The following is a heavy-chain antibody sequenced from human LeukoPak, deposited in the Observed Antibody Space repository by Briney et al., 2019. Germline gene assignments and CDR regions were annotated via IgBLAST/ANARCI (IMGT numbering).Heavy chain of an antibody. Sequence: NLSNSLSLTCTASGGASGWGAYYGSWIQRPPGKGLEWIAYIFHSGTTNYNPSLKSRVSISRDMSKNHFSLKMTSVTTADTAVYYHARSVAGSSSFYYMDVWGNGTTVTVSS. CDR1: GGASGWGAYY. D-gene: IGHD6-25*01. CDR2: IFHSGTT. J-gene: IGHJ6*03. CDR3: ARSVAGSSSFYYMDV. V-gene: IGHV4-61*03.